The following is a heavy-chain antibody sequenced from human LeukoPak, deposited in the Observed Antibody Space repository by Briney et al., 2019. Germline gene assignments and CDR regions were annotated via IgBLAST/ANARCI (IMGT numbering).Heavy chain of an antibody. CDR2: IDHSGST. CDR3: ASIQAVATPN. CDR1: GFTFGDFW. V-gene: IGHV4-34*01. D-gene: IGHD6-19*01. Sequence: PGGSLRLSCAASGFTFGDFWMSWIRQPPGKGLEWIGEIDHSGSTNYNPSLKSRVTISVDTSKNQFSLKLSSVTAADTAVYYCASIQAVATPNWGQGTLVTVSS. J-gene: IGHJ4*02.